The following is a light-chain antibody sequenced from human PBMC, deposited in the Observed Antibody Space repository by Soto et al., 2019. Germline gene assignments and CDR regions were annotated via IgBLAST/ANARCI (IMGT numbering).Light chain of an antibody. CDR3: QQRKSYPIT. CDR1: QDINTY. J-gene: IGKJ5*01. Sequence: DIQLTQSPSFLSASVGDRVTITCRASQDINTYLAWYQQKPGKAPKLLIFAASTLQNGVPSRFSGSGSGTKITGTITRLQPEDFATYYCQQRKSYPITFRQGTRLEIK. V-gene: IGKV1-9*01. CDR2: AAS.